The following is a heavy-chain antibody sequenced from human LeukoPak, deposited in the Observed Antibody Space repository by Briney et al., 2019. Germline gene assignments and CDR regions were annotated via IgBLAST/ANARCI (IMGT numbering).Heavy chain of an antibody. V-gene: IGHV3-23*01. D-gene: IGHD3-22*01. Sequence: GGSRLPSCAAPGISLCHYAQRGGRPAPGEGVGVVSAISGSGGRTYYADSVKGRFTISRDNSKNTLYLQMNSLRAEDTAVYYCAKDKGYDSSGYLAEYYFDYWGQGTLVTVSS. CDR2: ISGSGGRT. CDR3: AKDKGYDSSGYLAEYYFDY. J-gene: IGHJ4*02. CDR1: GISLCHYA.